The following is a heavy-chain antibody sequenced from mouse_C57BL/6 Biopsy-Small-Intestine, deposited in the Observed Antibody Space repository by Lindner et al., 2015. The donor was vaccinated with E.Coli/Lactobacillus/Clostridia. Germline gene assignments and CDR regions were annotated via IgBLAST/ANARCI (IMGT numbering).Heavy chain of an antibody. CDR3: ARPHYYAMDY. CDR1: GFTFSDFG. CDR2: ISSDSTTI. V-gene: IGHV5-17*01. Sequence: VQLQESGGGLVKPGGSLKLSCAASGFTFSDFGIHWVRQAPEKGLEWIAYISSDSTTIYYTDTVKGRFTISRDNAKNTLFLQMTSLRSEDTAMYYCARPHYYAMDYWGQGTSVTVSS. J-gene: IGHJ4*01.